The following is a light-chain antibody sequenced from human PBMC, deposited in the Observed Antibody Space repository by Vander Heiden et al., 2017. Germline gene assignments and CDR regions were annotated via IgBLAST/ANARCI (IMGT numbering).Light chain of an antibody. CDR2: WAS. CDR3: QQYYSTPRT. CDR1: QSVLYSSNNKNY. Sequence: DIVMTLSPDFLAVSLGERATINCKSSQSVLYSSNNKNYLAWYQQKPGQPPKLLIYWASTRESGVPDRFSGSGSGTDFTLTISSLQAEDVAVYYCQQYYSTPRTFGQGTKLEIK. V-gene: IGKV4-1*01. J-gene: IGKJ2*02.